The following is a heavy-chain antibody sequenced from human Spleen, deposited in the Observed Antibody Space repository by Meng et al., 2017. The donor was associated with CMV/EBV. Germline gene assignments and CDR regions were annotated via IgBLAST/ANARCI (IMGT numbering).Heavy chain of an antibody. J-gene: IGHJ3*01. CDR1: GYPFTDYY. Sequence: SGYPFTDYYLYWVRQAPGQGLEWMGWSNPHNGGTYSPQRFQGRVSMTTDTSTRTAYMELRNLRSDDTAVYYCASRRPAAISSYAFDVWGQGTMVTVSS. V-gene: IGHV1-2*02. CDR3: ASRRPAAISSYAFDV. D-gene: IGHD2-2*01. CDR2: SNPHNGGT.